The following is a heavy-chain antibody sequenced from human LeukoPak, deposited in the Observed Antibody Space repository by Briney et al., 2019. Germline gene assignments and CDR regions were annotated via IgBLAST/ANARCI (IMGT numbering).Heavy chain of an antibody. V-gene: IGHV3-69-1*01. CDR2: IGGDGIA. Sequence: GESLRLSCVASGFTFTDHPMNWVRQAPGKGLEWISYIGGDGIAFYADSVKGRFTASKDDARKSMYLQMNSLRVEDTAVYYCVKDRANWAIDDWGQGTQVTVSS. J-gene: IGHJ4*02. D-gene: IGHD3-16*01. CDR3: VKDRANWAIDD. CDR1: GFTFTDHP.